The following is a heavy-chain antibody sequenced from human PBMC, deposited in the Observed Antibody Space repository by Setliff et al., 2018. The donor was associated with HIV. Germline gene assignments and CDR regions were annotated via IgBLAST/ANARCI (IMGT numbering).Heavy chain of an antibody. D-gene: IGHD3-10*01. CDR2: IYSDGST. J-gene: IGHJ4*02. CDR3: AKNNYRDYGSGSYYNGRSYYFDY. Sequence: PGGSLRLSCAASGFIFSNYWMAWVRQAPGKGLEWVSTIYSDGSTYHRDSVKGRFTLSRDNSKNTVYLQVGSLRPDDTAMYYCAKNNYRDYGSGSYYNGRSYYFDYWGQGTLVTVS. V-gene: IGHV3-66*02. CDR1: GFIFSNYW.